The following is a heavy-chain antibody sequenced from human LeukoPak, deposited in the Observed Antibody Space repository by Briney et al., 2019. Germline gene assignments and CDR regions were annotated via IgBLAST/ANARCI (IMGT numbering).Heavy chain of an antibody. CDR1: GGSFSGYY. Sequence: SETLSLTCAVYGGSFSGYYWSWIRQPPGKGLEWIGEINHSGSTNYNPSLKSRVTISVDRSKNQFSLKLSSVTAADTAVYYCARARTWLPQGSDYWGQGTLVTVSS. CDR3: ARARTWLPQGSDY. CDR2: INHSGST. J-gene: IGHJ4*02. V-gene: IGHV4-34*01. D-gene: IGHD6-19*01.